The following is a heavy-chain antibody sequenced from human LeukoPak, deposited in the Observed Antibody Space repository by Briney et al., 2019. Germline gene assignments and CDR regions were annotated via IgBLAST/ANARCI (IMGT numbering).Heavy chain of an antibody. CDR1: GGSFSGYY. D-gene: IGHD1-26*01. CDR3: AREVGATNWDNWFDP. CDR2: IYYSGST. Sequence: SETLSLTCAVYGGSFSGYYWSWIRQPPGKGLEWIGYIYYSGSTNYNPSLKSRVTISVDTSKNQFSLKLSSVTAADTAVYYCAREVGATNWDNWFDPWGQGTLVTVSS. V-gene: IGHV4-59*01. J-gene: IGHJ5*02.